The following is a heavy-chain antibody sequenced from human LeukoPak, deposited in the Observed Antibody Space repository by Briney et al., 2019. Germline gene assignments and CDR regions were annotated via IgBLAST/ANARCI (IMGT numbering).Heavy chain of an antibody. D-gene: IGHD2-2*01. V-gene: IGHV3-21*01. CDR2: ISSSSSYI. Sequence: GGSLRLSCAAAGSTLISYSMNWVRQAPGKGLEWVSSISSSSSYIYYADSVKDRFTIPRDNAKNSLYLQMNSLRAEETAVYYCARDSPYCSSTSCYPQQDFDYWGQGTLVTVSS. J-gene: IGHJ4*02. CDR1: GSTLISYS. CDR3: ARDSPYCSSTSCYPQQDFDY.